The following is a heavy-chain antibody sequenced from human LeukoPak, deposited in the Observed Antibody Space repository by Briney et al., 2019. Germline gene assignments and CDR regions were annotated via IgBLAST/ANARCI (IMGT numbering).Heavy chain of an antibody. J-gene: IGHJ6*03. CDR3: ARERFGSYAYYYYYYMDV. CDR1: GGSISSYY. CDR2: IYNSGST. V-gene: IGHV4-4*07. Sequence: PSETLSLTCTVSGGSISSYYWSWIRQPAGKGLEWIGRIYNSGSTNYNPSLKSRVTMSVDTSKNQFSLKLSSVTAADTAVYYCARERFGSYAYYYYYYMDVWGKGTTVTVSS. D-gene: IGHD1-26*01.